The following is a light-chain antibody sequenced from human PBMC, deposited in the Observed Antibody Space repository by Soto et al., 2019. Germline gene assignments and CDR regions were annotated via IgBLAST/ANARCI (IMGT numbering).Light chain of an antibody. V-gene: IGKV3-20*01. J-gene: IGKJ2*01. CDR1: QSVSSSY. CDR2: GAS. CDR3: QQYSSSPGYT. Sequence: EIVLTQSPGTLSLSPGERATLSCRASQSVSSSYLAWYQQTPGQAPRLLIYGASSRATGIPARFSGSGSGTDFTLTISRLEPEDFAVYYCQQYSSSPGYTFGQGTKLEIK.